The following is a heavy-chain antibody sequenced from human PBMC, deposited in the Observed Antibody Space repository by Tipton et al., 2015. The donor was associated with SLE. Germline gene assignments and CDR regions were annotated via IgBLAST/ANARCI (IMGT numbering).Heavy chain of an antibody. D-gene: IGHD1-26*01. Sequence: TLSLTCSVSGGSISSNYWIWIRQPPGKGLEWIGYISDGGGTNYNSSLRSRVTMAVDTSKNQFSLKLSSVTAADTAVYYCARGDFTGATTWFDPWGQGTLVTVSS. J-gene: IGHJ5*02. CDR3: ARGDFTGATTWFDP. CDR2: ISDGGGT. CDR1: GGSISSNY. V-gene: IGHV4-59*12.